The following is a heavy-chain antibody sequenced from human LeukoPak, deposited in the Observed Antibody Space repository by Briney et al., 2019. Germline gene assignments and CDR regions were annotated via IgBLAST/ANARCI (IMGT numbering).Heavy chain of an antibody. CDR2: IYYSGST. D-gene: IGHD2-15*01. J-gene: IGHJ3*02. V-gene: IGHV4-59*01. CDR1: GGSISSYY. CDR3: AREGYCSGGSCYSVGLGAFDI. Sequence: SETLSLTCTVSGGSISSYYWGWIRQPPGKGLEWIGYIYYSGSTNYNPPLKSRVTISVDTSKNQFSLKLSSVTAADTAVYYCAREGYCSGGSCYSVGLGAFDIWGQGTMVTVSS.